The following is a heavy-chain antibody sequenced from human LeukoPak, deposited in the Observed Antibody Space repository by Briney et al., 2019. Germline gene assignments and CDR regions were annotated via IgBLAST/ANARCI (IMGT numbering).Heavy chain of an antibody. J-gene: IGHJ6*02. CDR1: GGTFSSYA. Sequence: GASVKVSCKASGGTFSSYAISWVRQAPGQGLEWMGRIIPILGIANYAQKFQGRVTITADKSTSTAYMELSSLRSEDTAVYYCARDQTSSWYAYYYYGMDVWGQGITVTVSS. CDR3: ARDQTSSWYAYYYYGMDV. D-gene: IGHD6-13*01. CDR2: IIPILGIA. V-gene: IGHV1-69*04.